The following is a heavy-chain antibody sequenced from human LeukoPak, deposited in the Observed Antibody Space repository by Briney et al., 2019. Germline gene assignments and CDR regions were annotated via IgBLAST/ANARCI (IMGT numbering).Heavy chain of an antibody. CDR3: ARGGSYGGYHSY. CDR1: GFTFSSYG. Sequence: GGSLRLSCAASGFTFSSYGMSWVRQAPGKGLEWVSTISGSGGSTYYTGSVKGRFTISRDNSKNTLYLQMNSLRAEDTALYYCARGGSYGGYHSYWGQGTLVTVSS. V-gene: IGHV3-23*01. CDR2: ISGSGGST. J-gene: IGHJ4*02. D-gene: IGHD4-23*01.